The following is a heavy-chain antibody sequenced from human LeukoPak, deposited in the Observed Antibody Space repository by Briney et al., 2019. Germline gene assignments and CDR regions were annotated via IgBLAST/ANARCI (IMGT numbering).Heavy chain of an antibody. D-gene: IGHD6-25*01. Sequence: SETLSLTCAVYGGTFRGYYWTWIRQPPGKGLEWIGEINHSGSSNYNPSLKSRVTIAVDTSKNQFSLKVRSVTAADTAVYYCARGGKRPTDYWGQGTLVTVSS. CDR1: GGTFRGYY. J-gene: IGHJ4*02. CDR2: INHSGSS. CDR3: ARGGKRPTDY. V-gene: IGHV4-34*01.